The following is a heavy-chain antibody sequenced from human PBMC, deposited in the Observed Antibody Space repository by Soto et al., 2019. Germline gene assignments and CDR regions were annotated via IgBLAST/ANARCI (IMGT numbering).Heavy chain of an antibody. CDR3: TRRGLAGADSMDV. Sequence: PGGSLRLCCAASGFAFSDSAMHWVRQASGKGLERVGRISSKANNYATAYAESVKGRFTVSRDDSRNTAYLQMNSLKTEDTAVYYCTRRGLAGADSMDVWGQGTTVTVSS. CDR2: ISSKANNYAT. V-gene: IGHV3-73*01. CDR1: GFAFSDSA. J-gene: IGHJ6*02. D-gene: IGHD6-13*01.